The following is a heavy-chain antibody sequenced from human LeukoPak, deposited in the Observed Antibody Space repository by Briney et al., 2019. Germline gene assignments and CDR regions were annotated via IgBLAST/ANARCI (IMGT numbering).Heavy chain of an antibody. Sequence: GASVKVSCKASGYTFTGYYMHWVRQAPGQGLEWMGWINPNSGGTNYAQKFQGRVTMTRDTSISTAYMELSRLRSDDTAFYYCARARTWGRYSDAFDIWGQGTVVTVSS. V-gene: IGHV1-2*02. CDR3: ARARTWGRYSDAFDI. CDR2: INPNSGGT. D-gene: IGHD3-16*01. CDR1: GYTFTGYY. J-gene: IGHJ3*02.